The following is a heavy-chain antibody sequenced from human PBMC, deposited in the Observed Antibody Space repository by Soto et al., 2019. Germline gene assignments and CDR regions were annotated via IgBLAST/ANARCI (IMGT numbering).Heavy chain of an antibody. Sequence: QVQLEQSGAELKKPGSSVKVSCEASGGSFMSYSFTWVRQAPGQGLEWMGRIIPIQNKANYAVKFQDRVTITTDRSTRTVYMELRSLRPEDTAVYYCAKSLLFVDHAYMDVWGKGTTVTVSS. V-gene: IGHV1-69*02. D-gene: IGHD2-15*01. CDR1: GGSFMSYS. CDR2: IIPIQNKA. CDR3: AKSLLFVDHAYMDV. J-gene: IGHJ6*03.